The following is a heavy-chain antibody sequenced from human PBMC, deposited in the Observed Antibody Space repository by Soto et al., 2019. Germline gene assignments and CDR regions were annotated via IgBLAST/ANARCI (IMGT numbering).Heavy chain of an antibody. CDR2: IYYSGST. D-gene: IGHD2-2*01. J-gene: IGHJ3*02. Sequence: SETLSLSCTVSGVSISTYYWSWIRQPPGKGLEWIGYIYYSGSTNYNPSLKSRVTISVDTSKNQFSLKLSSVTAADTAVYYCARRYCSSTHCYLAFDIWGQATMVTVSS. V-gene: IGHV4-59*08. CDR1: GVSISTYY. CDR3: ARRYCSSTHCYLAFDI.